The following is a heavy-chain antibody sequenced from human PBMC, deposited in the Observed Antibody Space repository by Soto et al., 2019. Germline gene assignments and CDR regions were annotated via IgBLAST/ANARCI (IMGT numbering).Heavy chain of an antibody. CDR1: GGSVSTRSYD. CDR3: ARDGHGMDV. CDR2: IFFTGSA. V-gene: IGHV4-61*01. Sequence: SSPLVLTCTFSGGSVSTRSYDWSWIRQPPGKGLEWIGKIFFTGSAHYNPSLRNRVTMSVDTSKDQFSLTLTSVTAADTAVYYCARDGHGMDVWGQGTTVTVSS. J-gene: IGHJ6*02.